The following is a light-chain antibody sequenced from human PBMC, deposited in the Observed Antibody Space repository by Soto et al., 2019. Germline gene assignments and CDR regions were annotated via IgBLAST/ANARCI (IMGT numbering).Light chain of an antibody. Sequence: EIVLTQSPATLSLSPGERATLSCRASQSVSSYLAWYQQKPGQAPRLLIYDASTRATGIPSRFSGSGSGTDFTLTISRLEPEDFAVYYCQHYGYPQWTFGQGTKVDIK. CDR2: DAS. CDR3: QHYGYPQWT. CDR1: QSVSSY. V-gene: IGKV3-11*01. J-gene: IGKJ1*01.